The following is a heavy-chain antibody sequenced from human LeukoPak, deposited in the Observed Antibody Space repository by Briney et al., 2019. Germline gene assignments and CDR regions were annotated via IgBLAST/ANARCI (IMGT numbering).Heavy chain of an antibody. V-gene: IGHV4-59*12. D-gene: IGHD3-22*01. CDR3: ARDGSAYYYFKN. Sequence: SETLSLTCSVSSGSISNYYWSWIRQPPGQGLEWIGYIYYSGSTSYNPSLKSRVTISVDTSKNQFSLKLNSVTAADTAVYYCARDGSAYYYFKNWGQGALVTVSS. CDR1: SGSISNYY. CDR2: IYYSGST. J-gene: IGHJ4*02.